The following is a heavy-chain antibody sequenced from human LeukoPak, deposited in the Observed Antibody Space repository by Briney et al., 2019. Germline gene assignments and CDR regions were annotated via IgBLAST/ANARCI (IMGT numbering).Heavy chain of an antibody. J-gene: IGHJ1*01. D-gene: IGHD4-17*01. CDR1: GYTFTGYY. CDR2: INPNSGGT. CDR3: ARDRVVQQTVTTIFQH. V-gene: IGHV1-2*02. Sequence: ASVKVSCKASGYTFTGYYMHWVRQAPGQGLEWMGWINPNSGGTNYAQKFQGRVTMTRDTSISTAYMELSRLRSDDTAVYYCARDRVVQQTVTTIFQHWGQGALVTVSS.